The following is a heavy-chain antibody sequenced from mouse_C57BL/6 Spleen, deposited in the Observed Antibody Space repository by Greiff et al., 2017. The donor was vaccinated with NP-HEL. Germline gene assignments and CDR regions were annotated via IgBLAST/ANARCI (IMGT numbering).Heavy chain of an antibody. CDR2: IRNKANGYTT. D-gene: IGHD1-1*01. CDR3: ARYELTFDY. Sequence: EVQLVESGGGLVQPGGSLSLSCAASGFTFTDYYMSWVRQPPGKALEWLGFIRNKANGYTTEYSASVKGRFTISRDNSQSILYLQMNALRAEDSATYYCARYELTFDYWGQGTTLTVSS. CDR1: GFTFTDYY. J-gene: IGHJ2*01. V-gene: IGHV7-3*01.